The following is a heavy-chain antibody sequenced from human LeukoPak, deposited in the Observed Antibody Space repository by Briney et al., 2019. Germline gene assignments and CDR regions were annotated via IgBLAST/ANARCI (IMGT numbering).Heavy chain of an antibody. J-gene: IGHJ4*02. Sequence: SETLSLTCAVYGGSFSGYYWSWIRQPPGKGLEWIGYIYYSGSTDYNPSLKSRVTISVDTSKNQFSLKLSSVTAADTAVYYCARHRRAARSFDYWGQGTLVTVSS. D-gene: IGHD6-6*01. CDR3: ARHRRAARSFDY. CDR2: IYYSGST. CDR1: GGSFSGYY. V-gene: IGHV4-59*08.